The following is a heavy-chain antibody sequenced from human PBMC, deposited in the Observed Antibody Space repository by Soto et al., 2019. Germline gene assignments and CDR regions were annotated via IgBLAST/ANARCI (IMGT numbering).Heavy chain of an antibody. CDR3: ARTHSGYGSDYYGMDV. CDR1: GGTFSSYA. Sequence: QVQLVQSGAEVKKPGSSVKVSCKASGGTFSSYAISWVRQAPGQGLEWMGGIIPIFCTANYAQKFQGRVTITADESTSTAYMELSSLRSEDTAVYYCARTHSGYGSDYYGMDVWGQGTTVTVSS. CDR2: IIPIFCTA. V-gene: IGHV1-69*01. D-gene: IGHD5-12*01. J-gene: IGHJ6*02.